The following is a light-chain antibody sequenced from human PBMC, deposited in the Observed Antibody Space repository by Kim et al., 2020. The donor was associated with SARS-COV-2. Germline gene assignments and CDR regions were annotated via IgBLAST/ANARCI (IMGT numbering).Light chain of an antibody. CDR2: AAS. Sequence: ASVGDRVTITGRTSQTISSYLNWYQHKPGRAPKLLIYAASRLPIGVPSRFSGSGSGTDFTLTISSLQPEDFATYYCQQSYSTPLTFGPGTKVDIK. CDR3: QQSYSTPLT. J-gene: IGKJ3*01. V-gene: IGKV1-39*01. CDR1: QTISSY.